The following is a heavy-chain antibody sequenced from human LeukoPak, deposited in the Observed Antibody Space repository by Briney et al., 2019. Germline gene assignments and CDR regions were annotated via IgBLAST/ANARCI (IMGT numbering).Heavy chain of an antibody. J-gene: IGHJ4*02. D-gene: IGHD6-19*01. Sequence: SETLSPTCTVSGGSISGYYWSWIRQPPGKGLEWIGYVYFTGNTNNNPSLKSRVTVSVDTSNNQFSLKLTSVTAADTAVYYCARLQSSGWYDNWGQGTLVTVSS. V-gene: IGHV4-59*08. CDR2: VYFTGNT. CDR3: ARLQSSGWYDN. CDR1: GGSISGYY.